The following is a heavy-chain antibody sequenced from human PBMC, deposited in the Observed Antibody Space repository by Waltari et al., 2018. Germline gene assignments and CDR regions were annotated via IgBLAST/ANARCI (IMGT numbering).Heavy chain of an antibody. D-gene: IGHD2-2*01. V-gene: IGHV3-7*01. J-gene: IGHJ4*02. CDR3: AKSRGFEY. CDR1: FSSDG. Sequence: FSSDGMSWGRQTPGKGLEWVANINYDGRQKYYMDSVKGRFTISRDNAKNSVYLQMNSLRVEDTAVYYCAKSRGFEYWGQGALITVSS. CDR2: INYDGRQK.